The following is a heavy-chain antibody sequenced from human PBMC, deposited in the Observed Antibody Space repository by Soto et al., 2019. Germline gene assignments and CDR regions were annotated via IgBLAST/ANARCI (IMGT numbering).Heavy chain of an antibody. D-gene: IGHD5-12*01. CDR1: GGTFSTYD. V-gene: IGHV1-69*01. CDR3: AIKEGTDGYKFAD. J-gene: IGHJ4*02. Sequence: QVQLVQSGAEVKKPGSSVKVSCKASGGTFSTYDICWVRQAPGQGLEWMGGIITLFGTANYAQKFQGRATITADEATRTADMELRRLRSEDTAVYESAIKEGTDGYKFADWGQGTLVTVSS. CDR2: IITLFGTA.